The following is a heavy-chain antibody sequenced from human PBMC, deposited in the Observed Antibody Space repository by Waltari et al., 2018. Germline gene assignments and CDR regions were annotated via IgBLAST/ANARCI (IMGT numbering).Heavy chain of an antibody. CDR2: ISTYNGNR. CDR3: VRGGPWQLVQGNAFDF. D-gene: IGHD6-6*01. CDR1: GYTFSSYG. Sequence: QAQLVQSGAEVKKPGASVRVTCETSGYTFSSYGIPWVRQAPGQGLEWLGWISTYNGNRNYSQKVQGRVSMTTDSYTTTAYLDLRSLRSDDTAVYYCVRGGPWQLVQGNAFDFWGQGTMVTVSS. J-gene: IGHJ3*01. V-gene: IGHV1-18*01.